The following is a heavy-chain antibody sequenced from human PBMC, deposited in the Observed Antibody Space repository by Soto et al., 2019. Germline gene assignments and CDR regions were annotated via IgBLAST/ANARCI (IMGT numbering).Heavy chain of an antibody. D-gene: IGHD3-16*02. V-gene: IGHV4-39*01. CDR3: ASLNYDYIWGSYRSFYFDY. J-gene: IGHJ4*02. Sequence: SETLSLTCTFSGCSISSSSYYLGWIRQPPGKGLEWIGSIYYSGSTYYNPSLKSRVTISVDTSKNQFSLKLSSVTAADTAVYYCASLNYDYIWGSYRSFYFDYWGQGTLVTVSS. CDR2: IYYSGST. CDR1: GCSISSSSYY.